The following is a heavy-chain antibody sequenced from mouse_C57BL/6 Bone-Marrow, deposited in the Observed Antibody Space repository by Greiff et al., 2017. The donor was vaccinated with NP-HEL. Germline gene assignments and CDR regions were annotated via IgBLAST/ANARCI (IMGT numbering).Heavy chain of an antibody. CDR1: GFTFSDYY. CDR3: TRDRYYYGSSPHWYCDV. J-gene: IGHJ1*03. D-gene: IGHD1-1*01. V-gene: IGHV5-16*01. Sequence: EVKLVESEGGLVQPGSSMKLSCTASGFTFSDYYMAWVRQVPEKGLEWVANITYDGSSTYYLASLKSRFIISSDNAKNHLYLQMSSLKSDDTATYYCTRDRYYYGSSPHWYCDVWGTGTTVTVSS. CDR2: ITYDGSST.